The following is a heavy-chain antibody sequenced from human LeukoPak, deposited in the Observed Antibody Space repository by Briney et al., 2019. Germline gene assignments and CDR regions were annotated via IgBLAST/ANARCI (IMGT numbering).Heavy chain of an antibody. CDR2: ISSSGSTI. CDR3: ARAALVYCGGDCYSNVDY. J-gene: IGHJ4*02. Sequence: PGGSLRLSCAASGFSFSSYEMNWVRQAPGKGLEWVSYISSSGSTIYYADSVKGRFTLSRDNAKNSLYLQMNSLRAEDTAVYYCARAALVYCGGDCYSNVDYWGQGTLVTVSP. V-gene: IGHV3-48*03. CDR1: GFSFSSYE. D-gene: IGHD2-21*02.